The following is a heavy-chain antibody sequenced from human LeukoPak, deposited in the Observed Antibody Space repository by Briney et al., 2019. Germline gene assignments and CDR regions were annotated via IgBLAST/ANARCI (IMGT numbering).Heavy chain of an antibody. CDR3: ASITGELRSYDAFDI. V-gene: IGHV1-69*06. D-gene: IGHD7-27*01. CDR2: IIPIFGTA. J-gene: IGHJ3*02. CDR1: GGTFSSYA. Sequence: APVKVSCKASGGTFSSYAISWVRQAPGQGLEWMGGIIPIFGTANYAQKFQGRVTITADKSPSTAYMELSSLRSEDTAVYYCASITGELRSYDAFDIWGQGTMVTVSS.